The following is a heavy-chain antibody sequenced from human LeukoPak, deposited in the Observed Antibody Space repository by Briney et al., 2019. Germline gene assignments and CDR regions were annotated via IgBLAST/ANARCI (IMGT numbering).Heavy chain of an antibody. V-gene: IGHV4-39*07. J-gene: IGHJ4*02. CDR2: IYYSGST. D-gene: IGHD5-18*01. Sequence: SETLSLTCTVSGGSISSYYWGWIRQPPGKGLEWIGSIYYSGSTYYNPSLKSRVTISVDTSKNQFSLKLSSVTAADTAVYYCARDAGQLWDHYFDYWGQGTLVTVSS. CDR1: GGSISSYY. CDR3: ARDAGQLWDHYFDY.